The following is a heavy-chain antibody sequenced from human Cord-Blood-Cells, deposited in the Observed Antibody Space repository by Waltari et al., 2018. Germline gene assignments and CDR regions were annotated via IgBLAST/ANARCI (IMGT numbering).Heavy chain of an antibody. Sequence: EVQLVESGGGLIQPGGSLRLSCAASGFTVRSNYLSWVRQAPGKGLEWVSVIYSGGSTYYADSVKGRFTISRDNSKNTLYLQMNSLRAEDTAVYYCARAVTSCYYFDYWGQGTLVTVSS. CDR3: ARAVTSCYYFDY. J-gene: IGHJ4*02. V-gene: IGHV3-53*01. CDR1: GFTVRSNY. CDR2: IYSGGST. D-gene: IGHD2-2*01.